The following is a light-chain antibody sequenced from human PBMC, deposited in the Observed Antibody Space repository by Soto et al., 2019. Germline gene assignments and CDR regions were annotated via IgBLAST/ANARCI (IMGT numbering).Light chain of an antibody. V-gene: IGKV3-15*01. Sequence: EIGLTQSPGTLSLSTGERATLSCRARQSVSSNSLAWYQQKPGQAPRLLIYDTSTRATGIPARFSGSGSGTEFTLTIRSLQSEDFAVYYCQQYNNWPPITVGQGKRLEI. CDR2: DTS. CDR1: QSVSSN. J-gene: IGKJ5*01. CDR3: QQYNNWPPIT.